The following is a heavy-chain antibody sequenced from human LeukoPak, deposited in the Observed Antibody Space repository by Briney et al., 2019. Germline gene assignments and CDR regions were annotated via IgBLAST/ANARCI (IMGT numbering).Heavy chain of an antibody. J-gene: IGHJ4*02. CDR3: AKGYDSGSYYTSIAY. Sequence: GGSLRLSCAASGFTFSSYAMNWVRQAPGKGLEWVSVISGSGSSIYSADSVKGRFTISRDNSKNTLYLQMNSLRAEDTAIYYCAKGYDSGSYYTSIAYWGQGTLVTVSS. V-gene: IGHV3-23*01. CDR1: GFTFSSYA. CDR2: ISGSGSSI. D-gene: IGHD3-10*01.